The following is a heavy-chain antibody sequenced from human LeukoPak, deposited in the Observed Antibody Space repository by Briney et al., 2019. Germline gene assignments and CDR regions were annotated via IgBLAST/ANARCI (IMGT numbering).Heavy chain of an antibody. CDR1: GGSISSSSYY. D-gene: IGHD5-24*01. Sequence: SETLSLTCTVSGGSISSSSYYWGWIRQPPGKGLEWIGSIYYSGSTNYNPSLKSRVTISVDTSKNQFSLKLSSVTAADTAVYYCARDGDGDYFDYWGQGTLVTVSS. V-gene: IGHV4-39*07. J-gene: IGHJ4*02. CDR2: IYYSGST. CDR3: ARDGDGDYFDY.